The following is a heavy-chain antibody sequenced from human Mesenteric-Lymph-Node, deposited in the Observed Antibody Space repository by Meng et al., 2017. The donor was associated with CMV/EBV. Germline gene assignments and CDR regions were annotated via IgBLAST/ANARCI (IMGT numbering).Heavy chain of an antibody. J-gene: IGHJ2*01. Sequence: SETLSLTCTVSGGSISSVSYYWGWIRQPPGKVLEWIGNIYYSGATYYNPSLKSRVTLPVDTSKNQFSLNMTSVTAADTAVYYCARWGWQFHLLSSYWYFDVWGRGSLVTVSS. CDR3: ARWGWQFHLLSSYWYFDV. D-gene: IGHD2-2*01. CDR2: IYYSGAT. CDR1: GGSISSVSYY. V-gene: IGHV4-39*07.